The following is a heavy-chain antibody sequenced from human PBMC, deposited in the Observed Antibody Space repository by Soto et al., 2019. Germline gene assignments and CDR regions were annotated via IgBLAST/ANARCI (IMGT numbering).Heavy chain of an antibody. CDR1: GYTFTSYA. J-gene: IGHJ4*02. Sequence: QVPLVQSGAEVKKPGASVKVSCKASGYTFTSYAMHWVRQAPGQRLEWMGWINAGNGNTKYSQKFQGRVTITRDTSASTAYMELSSLRSEDTAVYYCARVGGDYGDYVFDYWGQGTLVTVSS. V-gene: IGHV1-3*01. CDR3: ARVGGDYGDYVFDY. D-gene: IGHD4-17*01. CDR2: INAGNGNT.